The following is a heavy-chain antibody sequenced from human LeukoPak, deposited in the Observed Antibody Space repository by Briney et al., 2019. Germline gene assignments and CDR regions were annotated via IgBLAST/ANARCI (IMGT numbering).Heavy chain of an antibody. V-gene: IGHV3-21*01. CDR2: ISSDSNYI. J-gene: IGHJ4*02. CDR1: EFTFSSYS. Sequence: PGGSLRLSCATSEFTFSSYSMNWVCQAPGQGLEWVSSISSDSNYIYYADSVKGRFTISRDNARNSLYLQMNSLRADDTAVYYCARSMMGAPFDSWGQGTLVTVSS. D-gene: IGHD1-26*01. CDR3: ARSMMGAPFDS.